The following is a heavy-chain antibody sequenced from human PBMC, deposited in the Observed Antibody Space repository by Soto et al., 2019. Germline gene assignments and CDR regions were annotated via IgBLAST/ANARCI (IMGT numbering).Heavy chain of an antibody. D-gene: IGHD7-27*01. J-gene: IGHJ5*02. CDR3: ASDSTGWFDP. CDR2: FYTSGNT. CDR1: GGSVSSYY. V-gene: IGHV4-4*07. Sequence: SETLSLTCTVSGGSVSSYYWSWIWQPAGKGLEWIGRFYTSGNTNYNPSLKSRVTMSLDTSKNQFSLKLSSVTAADTAVYFCASDSTGWFDPWGQGTLVTVSS.